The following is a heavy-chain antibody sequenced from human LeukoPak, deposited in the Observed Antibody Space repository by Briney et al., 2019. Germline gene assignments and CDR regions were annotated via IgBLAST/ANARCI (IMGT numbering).Heavy chain of an antibody. J-gene: IGHJ3*02. CDR3: ARAGVWDYSDSSGYRNAAFDI. V-gene: IGHV1-2*02. CDR2: INPSSGGT. CDR1: GYSFTGYY. D-gene: IGHD3-22*01. Sequence: GASVKVSCKASGYSFTGYYMHWVRQAPGQGLEWMGWINPSSGGTNYAQKFQGRVTVTRDTSISTAYMDLSRLRSDDTAVYYCARAGVWDYSDSSGYRNAAFDIWGQGTMVTVSS.